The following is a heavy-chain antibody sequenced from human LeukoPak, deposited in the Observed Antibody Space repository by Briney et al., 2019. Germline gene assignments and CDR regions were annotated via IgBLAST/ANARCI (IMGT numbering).Heavy chain of an antibody. CDR3: ARGFALDF. Sequence: SQTLSLTCDISGDTVSSNSAAWNWIRQSPSRGLEWLGRTYYRSKWYYDYAVSVKSRITISPDTSKNQFSLQLNSVTDDDTAVYYCARGFALDFWGQGTMVTVSS. J-gene: IGHJ3*01. CDR1: GDTVSSNSAA. V-gene: IGHV6-1*01. CDR2: TYYRSKWYY.